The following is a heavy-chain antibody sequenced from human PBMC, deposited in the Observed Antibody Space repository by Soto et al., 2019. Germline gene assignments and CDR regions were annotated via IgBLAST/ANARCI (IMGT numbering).Heavy chain of an antibody. D-gene: IGHD6-13*01. J-gene: IGHJ4*02. CDR2: ISGSGGST. Sequence: PGGSLRLSCAASGLTFSSYAMSWVRQAPGKGLEWVSAISGSGGSTYYADSVKGRFTISRDNSKNTLYLQMNSLRAEDTAVYYCAKDNYIEWFGSSWYFDYWGQGTLVTVSS. CDR3: AKDNYIEWFGSSWYFDY. V-gene: IGHV3-23*01. CDR1: GLTFSSYA.